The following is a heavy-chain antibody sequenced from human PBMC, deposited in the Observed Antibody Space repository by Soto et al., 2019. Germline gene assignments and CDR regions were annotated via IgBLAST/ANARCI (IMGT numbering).Heavy chain of an antibody. CDR1: GGSISSSNW. J-gene: IGHJ4*02. D-gene: IGHD5-12*01. CDR3: AEGSGGYENY. CDR2: IYHSGTT. V-gene: IGHV4-4*02. Sequence: QVQLQESGPGLVKPSGTLSLTCAVSGGSISSSNWWSWVRQPPGKGLEWIGEIYHSGTTNYNPSLQSRVTISVDKSKNQFSLRLSSVTAADTAVYYCAEGSGGYENYWGQGTLVTVSS.